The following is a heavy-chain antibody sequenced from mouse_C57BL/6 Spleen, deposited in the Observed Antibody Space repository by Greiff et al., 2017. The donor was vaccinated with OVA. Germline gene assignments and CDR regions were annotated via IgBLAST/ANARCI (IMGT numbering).Heavy chain of an antibody. CDR2: ISDGGSYT. V-gene: IGHV5-4*01. J-gene: IGHJ2*01. CDR1: GFTFSSYA. Sequence: EVQRVESGGGLVKPGGSLKLSCAASGFTFSSYAMSWVRQTPEKRLEWVATISDGGSYTYYPDNVKGRFTISRDNAKNNLYLQMSHLKSEDTAMYYCARVTLDYWGQGTTLTVSS. CDR3: ARVTLDY. D-gene: IGHD2-1*01.